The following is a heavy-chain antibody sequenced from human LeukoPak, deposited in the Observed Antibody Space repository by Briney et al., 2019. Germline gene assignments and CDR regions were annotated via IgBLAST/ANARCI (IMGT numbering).Heavy chain of an antibody. J-gene: IGHJ4*02. Sequence: GGSLRLSCAASGFTFDDYGMSWVRQAPGKGLEWVSAISGSGGSTYYADSVKGRFTISRDNSKNTLYLQMNSLRAEDTAVYYCARVFHLIDHWGQGTLVTVTS. CDR1: GFTFDDYG. CDR2: ISGSGGST. CDR3: ARVFHLIDH. V-gene: IGHV3-23*01.